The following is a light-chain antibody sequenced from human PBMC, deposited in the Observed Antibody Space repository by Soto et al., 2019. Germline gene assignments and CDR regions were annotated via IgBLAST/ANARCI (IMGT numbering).Light chain of an antibody. CDR1: QSPLHSNGYNY. J-gene: IGKJ1*01. Sequence: DIVMTQSPLSLPVTPGEPASISCRSSQSPLHSNGYNYLDWYLQKPGQSPQLLIYLGSNRASGVPDRFSGSGSGTDFTLKISRVEAEDVGVYYCMQVLQTPRTCGQGTKVDI. CDR2: LGS. V-gene: IGKV2-28*01. CDR3: MQVLQTPRT.